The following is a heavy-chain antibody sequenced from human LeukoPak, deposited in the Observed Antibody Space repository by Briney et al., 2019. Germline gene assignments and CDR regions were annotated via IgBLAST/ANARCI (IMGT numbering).Heavy chain of an antibody. CDR1: GGSLSSYY. V-gene: IGHV4-59*08. CDR3: ARHGYDILAGLI. J-gene: IGHJ3*02. Sequence: SETLSLTCTVSGGSLSSYYWSWIRQPPGKGPEWIGYIYYSGSTNYNPSLNSRVTISVDTSKNQFSLKLSSVTAADTAVYYCARHGYDILAGLIWGQGTMVTVSS. D-gene: IGHD3-9*01. CDR2: IYYSGST.